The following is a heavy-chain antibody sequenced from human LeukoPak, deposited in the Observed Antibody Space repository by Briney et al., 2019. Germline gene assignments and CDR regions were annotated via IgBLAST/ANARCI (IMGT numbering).Heavy chain of an antibody. V-gene: IGHV4-59*12. Sequence: PSETLSLTCTVSGDSISTYYWSWIRQPPGKGLEWIGDIYYSGSTNYNPSLKSRVTISVDTSKNQFSLKLISVTAADTAVYYCAREYCSSTSCYGMDVWGQGTTVTVSS. CDR2: IYYSGST. D-gene: IGHD2-2*01. J-gene: IGHJ6*02. CDR3: AREYCSSTSCYGMDV. CDR1: GDSISTYY.